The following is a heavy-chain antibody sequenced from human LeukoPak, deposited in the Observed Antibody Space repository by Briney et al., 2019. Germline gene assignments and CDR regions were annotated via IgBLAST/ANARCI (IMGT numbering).Heavy chain of an antibody. D-gene: IGHD3-22*01. CDR2: IQYDGRNK. V-gene: IGHV3-30*02. J-gene: IGHJ6*02. Sequence: PGGSLRLSCAASGFTFSSYGMHWVRQAPGKGLEWVAFIQYDGRNKYYADSVKGRFTISRDNSKNTLYLQMNSLRAEDTAVYYCARDTYYYNSSAFYHYYYGMDVWGQGTTVTVSS. CDR1: GFTFSSYG. CDR3: ARDTYYYNSSAFYHYYYGMDV.